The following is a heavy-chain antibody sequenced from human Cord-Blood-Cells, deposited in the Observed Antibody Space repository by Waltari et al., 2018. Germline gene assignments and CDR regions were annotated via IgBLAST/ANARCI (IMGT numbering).Heavy chain of an antibody. Sequence: GQSGAEVKKPGSSVKVSCNASGGTFSSYAISWVRQAPGQGLEWMGRIIPILGIANYAQKFQGRVTITADKSTSTAYMELSSLRSEDTAVYYCARDYSDNQYYFDYWGQGTLVTVSS. J-gene: IGHJ4*02. CDR1: GGTFSSYA. D-gene: IGHD4-4*01. CDR3: ARDYSDNQYYFDY. CDR2: IIPILGIA. V-gene: IGHV1-69*04.